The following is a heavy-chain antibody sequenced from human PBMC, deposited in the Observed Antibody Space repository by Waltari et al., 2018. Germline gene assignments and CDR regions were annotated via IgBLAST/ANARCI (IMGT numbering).Heavy chain of an antibody. Sequence: EVQLVQSGAEVKKPGESLKISCKGSGYSFTSYWIGWVRQMPGKGLGWMGVIYPADSQTRYGPSYQDQFTCSAAKSIGNDYVEWSSLKASDAAMSYCARRSYYGSPNGFDPWGQGTLVTVSS. CDR3: ARRSYYGSPNGFDP. V-gene: IGHV5-51*03. J-gene: IGHJ5*02. D-gene: IGHD3-10*01. CDR1: GYSFTSYW. CDR2: IYPADSQT.